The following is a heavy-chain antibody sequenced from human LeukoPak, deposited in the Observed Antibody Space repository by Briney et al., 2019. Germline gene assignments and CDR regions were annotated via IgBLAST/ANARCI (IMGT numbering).Heavy chain of an antibody. CDR2: IYYSGSP. CDR3: ARDGDYISPPA. CDR1: GGSISGCTYY. V-gene: IGHV4-39*07. J-gene: IGHJ5*02. Sequence: SETLSLTCTVSGGSISGCTYYWGWIRQPPGKGLEWIVSIYYSGSPYYNPSLKSRGTISLDTSKNQFSLNLSSVTAADTAVYYCARDGDYISPPAWGQGTLVTVSS. D-gene: IGHD4-17*01.